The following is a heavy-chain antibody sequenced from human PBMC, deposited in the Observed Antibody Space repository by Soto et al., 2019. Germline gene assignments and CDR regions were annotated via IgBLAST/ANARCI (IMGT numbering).Heavy chain of an antibody. CDR3: ARQIGYSSSWYFDY. Sequence: PETLSLTCTVSGGSISSSSYYWGWIRQPPGKGLEWIGSIYYSGSTYYNPSLKSRVTISVDTSKNQFSLKLSSVTAADTAVYYCARQIGYSSSWYFDYWGQGTLVTVSS. D-gene: IGHD6-13*01. J-gene: IGHJ4*02. CDR2: IYYSGST. V-gene: IGHV4-39*01. CDR1: GGSISSSSYY.